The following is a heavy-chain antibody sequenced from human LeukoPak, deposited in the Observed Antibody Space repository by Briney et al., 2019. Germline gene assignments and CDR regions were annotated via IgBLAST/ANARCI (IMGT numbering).Heavy chain of an antibody. CDR1: GGTFSSYA. J-gene: IGHJ6*02. V-gene: IGHV1-69*04. CDR2: IIPILGIA. D-gene: IGHD3-10*01. Sequence: ASVKVSCKASGGTFSSYAISWVRQALGQGLEWKGRIIPILGIANYARKFQGRVTITADKSTSTAYMELSSLRSEDTAVYYCARDPVRGVLYGMDVWGQGTTVTVSS. CDR3: ARDPVRGVLYGMDV.